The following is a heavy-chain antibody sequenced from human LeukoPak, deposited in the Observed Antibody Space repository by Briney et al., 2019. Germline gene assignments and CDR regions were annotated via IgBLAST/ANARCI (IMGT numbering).Heavy chain of an antibody. CDR1: GGSFSGYY. J-gene: IGHJ4*02. CDR3: ARVVDRGGNDY. Sequence: SETLSLTCAVYGGSFSGYYWGWIRQPPGKGLEWIATIYHSGSTYYNPSLKSRVTISVDTSKNQFSLKVNSATASDTAVYYCARVVDRGGNDYWGQGTLVTVSS. V-gene: IGHV4-38-2*01. CDR2: IYHSGST. D-gene: IGHD3-10*01.